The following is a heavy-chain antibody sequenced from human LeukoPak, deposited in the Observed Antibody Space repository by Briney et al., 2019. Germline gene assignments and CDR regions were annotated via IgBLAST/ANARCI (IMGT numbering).Heavy chain of an antibody. Sequence: GASVKASCKASGYTFTSYGISWVRQAPGQGLEWMGWISAYNGNTNYAQKLQGRVTMTTDTSTSTAYTELRSLRSDDTAVYYCARVRFLEWLLISSWFDPWGQGTLVTVSS. CDR2: ISAYNGNT. D-gene: IGHD3-3*01. V-gene: IGHV1-18*01. CDR1: GYTFTSYG. CDR3: ARVRFLEWLLISSWFDP. J-gene: IGHJ5*02.